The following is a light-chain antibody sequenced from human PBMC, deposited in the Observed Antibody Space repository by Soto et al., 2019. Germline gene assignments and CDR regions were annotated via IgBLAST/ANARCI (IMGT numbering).Light chain of an antibody. J-gene: IGLJ3*02. CDR1: SNDVGGYNY. CDR3: CSYAGTYWV. V-gene: IGLV2-11*01. CDR2: DVS. Sequence: QSALTQPRSVSGSPGQSVTISCTGTSNDVGGYNYVSWFQQHPGKVPKLMVYDVSYRPSGVPDRFSGSKSGNTASLTISGLQADDEGDYYCCSYAGTYWVFGGGTKLPS.